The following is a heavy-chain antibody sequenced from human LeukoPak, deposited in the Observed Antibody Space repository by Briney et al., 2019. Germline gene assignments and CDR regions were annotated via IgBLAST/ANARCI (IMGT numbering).Heavy chain of an antibody. CDR1: GGSFSGYY. CDR2: INHSGST. Sequence: PSETLSLTCAVYGGSFSGYYWSWIRQPPGRGLEWIGEINHSGSTNYNPSLKSRVTISVDTSKNQFSLKLSSVTAADTAVYYCARVLRYFWGDSPRSAGWFDPWGQGTLVTVSS. V-gene: IGHV4-34*01. D-gene: IGHD3-9*01. CDR3: ARVLRYFWGDSPRSAGWFDP. J-gene: IGHJ5*02.